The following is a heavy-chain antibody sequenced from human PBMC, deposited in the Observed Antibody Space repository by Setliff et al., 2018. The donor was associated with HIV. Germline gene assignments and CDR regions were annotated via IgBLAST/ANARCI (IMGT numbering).Heavy chain of an antibody. J-gene: IGHJ4*02. V-gene: IGHV3-21*01. CDR2: ISSSSSYI. D-gene: IGHD1-26*01. CDR1: GFTFSSYS. Sequence: PGGSLRLSCAASGFTFSSYSMNWVRQAPGKGLEWVSSISSSSSYIYYADSVKGRFIISRDNAKNSLYLQMNSLRAEDTAIYYCARDDPAGGIDFWGQGTLVTVSS. CDR3: ARDDPAGGIDF.